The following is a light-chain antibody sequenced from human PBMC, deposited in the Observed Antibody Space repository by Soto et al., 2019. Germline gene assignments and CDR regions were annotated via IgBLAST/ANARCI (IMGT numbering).Light chain of an antibody. J-gene: IGKJ5*01. Sequence: EIVSTQSPGILSLSPGERATLSCRASQSVSSYLAWYQQKPGQAPRLLIYDASNRATGIPARFSGSGSGTDFTLTISSLEPEDFAVYYCQQRSNWPITFGQGTRLEIK. CDR2: DAS. V-gene: IGKV3-11*01. CDR1: QSVSSY. CDR3: QQRSNWPIT.